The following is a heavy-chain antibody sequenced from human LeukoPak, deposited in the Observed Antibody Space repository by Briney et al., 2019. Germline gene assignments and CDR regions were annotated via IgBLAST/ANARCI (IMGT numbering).Heavy chain of an antibody. J-gene: IGHJ3*02. V-gene: IGHV4-4*02. CDR2: IYHSGST. D-gene: IGHD3-22*01. CDR1: GGSISSSNW. Sequence: SETLSLTCAVSGGSISSSNWWSWVRQPPGKGLGWSGEIYHSGSTNYNPSLKSRVTISVDKSKNQFSLKLSSVTAADTAVYYCARVHYDSSGYYYTFDIWGQGTMVTVSS. CDR3: ARVHYDSSGYYYTFDI.